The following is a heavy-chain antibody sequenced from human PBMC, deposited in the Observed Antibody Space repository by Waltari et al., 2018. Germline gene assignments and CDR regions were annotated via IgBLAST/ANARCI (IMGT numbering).Heavy chain of an antibody. J-gene: IGHJ3*02. Sequence: QVQLVQSGAEVKKPGASVKVSCKASGYTLTELSMHWVRQAPGKGLEWMGGFDPEDGETIYAQKFQGRVTMTEDTATDTTYMELSSLRSEDTAVYYCATDRSSSSYDAFDIWGQGTMVTVSS. V-gene: IGHV1-24*01. CDR3: ATDRSSSSYDAFDI. D-gene: IGHD2-2*01. CDR1: GYTLTELS. CDR2: FDPEDGET.